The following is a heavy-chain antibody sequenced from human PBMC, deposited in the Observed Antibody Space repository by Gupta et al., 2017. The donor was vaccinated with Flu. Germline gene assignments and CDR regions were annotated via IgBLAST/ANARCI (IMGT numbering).Heavy chain of an antibody. CDR3: AREGLRRAESRRTDAFET. CDR2: IWYDGSNE. D-gene: IGHD6-13*01. CDR1: GHTFGHYA. J-gene: IGHJ3*02. V-gene: IGHV3-33*01. Sequence: QAQLAASGGDVVQPGRSLRLSCSATGHTFGHYAMTSVSPAQGKGLEWVAVIWYDGSNENYPASVKGRFTISRDNSKNTLYLQMNNLRVEDTVDYYCAREGLRRAESRRTDAFETWGQGTMVTVSS.